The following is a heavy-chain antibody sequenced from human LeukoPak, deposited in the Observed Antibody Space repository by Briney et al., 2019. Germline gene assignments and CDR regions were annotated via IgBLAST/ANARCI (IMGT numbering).Heavy chain of an antibody. D-gene: IGHD3-9*01. CDR2: ISAYNGNT. V-gene: IGHV1-18*01. CDR3: ARDRDDILTGYYPPAIDY. J-gene: IGHJ4*02. Sequence: ASVKVSCMASGYTFTGYGISWVRQAPGQGLEWMGWISAYNGNTNYAQTQQGRVTVTTDTSTSTACMELRSLRSDDTAVYYCARDRDDILTGYYPPAIDYWGQGTLVTVSS. CDR1: GYTFTGYG.